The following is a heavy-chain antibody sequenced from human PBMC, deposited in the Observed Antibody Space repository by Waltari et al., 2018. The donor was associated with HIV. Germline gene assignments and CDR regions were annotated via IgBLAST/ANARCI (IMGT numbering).Heavy chain of an antibody. CDR2: NSPTGYLI. V-gene: IGHV3-21*06. Sequence: EVPLVGSGGDLGMPGGSLRLSCSVSGFTFSRYAMNWVRQIPGKGLQWFSYNSPTGYLIYYEDSVQGRFITSRDNTKNSLYLQMKDLRDADTAVYHRAATVTTRGTFDYWGNGTRVSV. CDR1: GFTFSRYA. J-gene: IGHJ4*01. D-gene: IGHD4-17*01. CDR3: AATVTTRGTFDY.